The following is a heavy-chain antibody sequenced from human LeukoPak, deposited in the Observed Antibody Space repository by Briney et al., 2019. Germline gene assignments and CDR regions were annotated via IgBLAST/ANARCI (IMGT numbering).Heavy chain of an antibody. CDR3: ASSYYERDYYYYMDV. D-gene: IGHD3-22*01. CDR1: GYTFTGYY. V-gene: IGHV1-2*02. CDR2: INPNSGGT. Sequence: ASVRVSCKASGYTFTGYYMHWVRQAPGQGLEWMGWINPNSGGTNYAQKFQGRVTMTRDTSISTAYMELSRLRSDDTAVYYCASSYYERDYYYYMDVWGKGTTVTISS. J-gene: IGHJ6*03.